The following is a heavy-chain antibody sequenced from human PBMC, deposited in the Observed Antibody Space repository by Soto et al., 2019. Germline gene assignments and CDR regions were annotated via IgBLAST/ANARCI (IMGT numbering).Heavy chain of an antibody. CDR3: ARGLRFLEWSNLKDYYYYGMDV. D-gene: IGHD3-3*01. V-gene: IGHV1-2*04. Sequence: ASVKVSCKASGYTFISYCIAWVRQAPGQGLEWMGWISPNSGGTNYAQKFQGWVTMTRDTSISTAYMELSRLRSDDTAVYYCARGLRFLEWSNLKDYYYYGMDVWGQGTLVTVSS. CDR1: GYTFISYC. CDR2: ISPNSGGT. J-gene: IGHJ6*02.